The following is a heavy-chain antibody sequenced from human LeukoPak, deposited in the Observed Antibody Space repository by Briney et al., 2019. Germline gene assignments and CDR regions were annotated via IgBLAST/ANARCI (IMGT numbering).Heavy chain of an antibody. D-gene: IGHD6-13*01. CDR1: GFTFDDYA. CDR2: ITWNSDNI. V-gene: IGHV3-9*01. CDR3: ARDPILAAAGTFDY. Sequence: GGSLRLSCAASGFTFDDYAMHWVRQAPGKGLEWVSGITWNSDNIEYADSVKGRFTISRDNAKNSLYLQMNSLRAEDTAVYYCARDPILAAAGTFDYWGQGTLVTVSS. J-gene: IGHJ4*02.